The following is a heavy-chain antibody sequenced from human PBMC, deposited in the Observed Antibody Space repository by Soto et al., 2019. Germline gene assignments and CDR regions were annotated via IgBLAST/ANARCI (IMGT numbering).Heavy chain of an antibody. D-gene: IGHD6-19*01. CDR3: ARQVGGWAPWYFDY. V-gene: IGHV4-59*08. J-gene: IGHJ4*02. Sequence: PSETLSLTCTVSGGSISSYYWSWIRQPPGKGLEWIGEIYHSGSTNYNPSLKSRVTISVDKSKNQFSLKLSSVTAADTAVYYCARQVGGWAPWYFDYWGQGTLLTVSS. CDR2: IYHSGST. CDR1: GGSISSYY.